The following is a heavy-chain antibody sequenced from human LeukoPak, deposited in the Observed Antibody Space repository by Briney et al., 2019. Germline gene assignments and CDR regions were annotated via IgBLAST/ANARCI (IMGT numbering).Heavy chain of an antibody. CDR2: IGGSGGTT. Sequence: PGGSLRLSCAASGVTFSRSVMSWVRQAPGKGLEWVSGIGGSGGTTYYADSVKGRFTISRDNSKNTLYLQMNSLRAEDTAVYYCAKVIPDILTGYVPNWGQGTPVTVSS. D-gene: IGHD3-9*01. CDR3: AKVIPDILTGYVPN. V-gene: IGHV3-23*01. CDR1: GVTFSRSV. J-gene: IGHJ4*02.